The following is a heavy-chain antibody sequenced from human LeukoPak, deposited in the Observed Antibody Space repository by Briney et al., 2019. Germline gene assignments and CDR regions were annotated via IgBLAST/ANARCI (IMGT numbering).Heavy chain of an antibody. CDR1: GFTFSNSV. CDR3: AKGTSPFDP. V-gene: IGHV3-23*01. Sequence: TGGSLRLSCAASGFTFSNSVMSWVRQAPGKGLEWVSLISGSGDNIYYADSVKGRFTISRDNSKNTLYLQMNSLRAEDTAVYFCAKGTSPFDPWGQGTLVTVSS. J-gene: IGHJ5*02. CDR2: ISGSGDNI.